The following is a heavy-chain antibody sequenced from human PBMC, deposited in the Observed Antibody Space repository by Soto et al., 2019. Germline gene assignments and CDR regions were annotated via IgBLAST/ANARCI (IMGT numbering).Heavy chain of an antibody. D-gene: IGHD2-15*01. Sequence: ALVKGYWNAAGYASADFLSSCLRQSPGQGLEWMGWVSGNNGASNPAPKVQGRITMTLDTSTGVSYMALRSMRSDDTAIYYCVTDQTYSRVNGNWFDSWGKGTLVTVSS. CDR3: VTDQTYSRVNGNWFDS. CDR1: GYASADFL. J-gene: IGHJ5*01. V-gene: IGHV1-18*04. CDR2: VSGNNGAS.